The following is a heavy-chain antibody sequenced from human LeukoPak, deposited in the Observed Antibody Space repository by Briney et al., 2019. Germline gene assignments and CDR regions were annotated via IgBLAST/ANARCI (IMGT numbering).Heavy chain of an antibody. J-gene: IGHJ3*02. V-gene: IGHV5-51*01. CDR3: ARIRLVAASLEAFDI. CDR1: GYSFTSYW. Sequence: GESLKISCKGFGYSFTSYWIGWVRQMPGKGLEWMGIIYPGDSDTTYSPSFQGQVTISADESITTAYLQWSTLKASDIAMYYCARIRLVAASLEAFDIWGQGTMVTVSS. CDR2: IYPGDSDT. D-gene: IGHD2-15*01.